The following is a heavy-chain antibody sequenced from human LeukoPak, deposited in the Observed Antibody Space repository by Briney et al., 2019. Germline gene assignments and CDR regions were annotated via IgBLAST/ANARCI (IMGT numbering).Heavy chain of an antibody. D-gene: IGHD1-26*01. J-gene: IGHJ3*02. CDR2: ISAYNGNT. V-gene: IGHV1-18*01. CDR1: GYTFTSYG. CDR3: ARVEVGATHINAFDI. Sequence: ASVKVSCKASGYTFTSYGISWVRQAPGQGLEWMGWISAYNGNTNYVQKLQGRVTMTTDTSTSTAYMELRSLRSDDTAVYYCARVEVGATHINAFDIWGQGTMVTVSS.